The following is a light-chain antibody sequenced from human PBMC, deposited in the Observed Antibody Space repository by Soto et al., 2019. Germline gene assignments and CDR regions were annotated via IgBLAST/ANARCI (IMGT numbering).Light chain of an antibody. J-gene: IGLJ3*02. CDR3: SSFTSGGTWV. Sequence: QSALTQPASVSGSPGQSITISRTGTSSDVGAYNHVSWYQQHPGKVPKVMIYEVNNRPSGVSNRFSASKSGNTASLTISGLQAEDEATYYCSSFTSGGTWVFGGGTKLTVL. CDR2: EVN. V-gene: IGLV2-14*03. CDR1: SSDVGAYNH.